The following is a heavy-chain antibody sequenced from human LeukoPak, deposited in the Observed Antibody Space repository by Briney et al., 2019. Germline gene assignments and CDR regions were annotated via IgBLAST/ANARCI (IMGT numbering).Heavy chain of an antibody. CDR2: IKQGGSEK. CDR1: GLTLSNYW. CDR3: ARGPPHYCSATSCWFDP. Sequence: GGSLRLSCAASGLTLSNYWMSWVRQAPGKGLEWVANIKQGGSEKYYVGSVKGRFSISRDNAKSSLCLQMNSLRPEDTAVYYCARGPPHYCSATSCWFDPWGQGTLVTVSS. V-gene: IGHV3-7*01. D-gene: IGHD2-2*01. J-gene: IGHJ5*02.